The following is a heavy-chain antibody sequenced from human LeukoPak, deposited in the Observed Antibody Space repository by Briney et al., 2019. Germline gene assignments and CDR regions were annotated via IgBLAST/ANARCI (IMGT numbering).Heavy chain of an antibody. CDR1: GGSFSGYY. Sequence: SETLSLTCAVYGGSFSGYYWSWIRQPPGKGLEWMGEINHSGSTNYNPSLKSRVTISVDTSKNQFSLKLSSVTAADTAVYYCARGRKPRGHGSGSYYPDYWGQGTLVTVSS. J-gene: IGHJ4*02. CDR3: ARGRKPRGHGSGSYYPDY. V-gene: IGHV4-34*01. CDR2: INHSGST. D-gene: IGHD3-10*01.